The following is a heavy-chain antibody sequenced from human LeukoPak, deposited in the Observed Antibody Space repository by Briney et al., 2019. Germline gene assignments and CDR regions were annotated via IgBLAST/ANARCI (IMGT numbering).Heavy chain of an antibody. CDR2: IYYSGST. D-gene: IGHD6-19*01. V-gene: IGHV4-39*01. CDR1: GGSISSSSYY. Sequence: PSETLSLTCTVSGGSISSSSYYWGWIRQPPGKGLEWIGSIYYSGSTYYNPSPKSRVTISVDTSKNQFSLKLSSVTAADTAVYYCASRPGIAVAGFDYWGQGTLVTVSS. J-gene: IGHJ4*02. CDR3: ASRPGIAVAGFDY.